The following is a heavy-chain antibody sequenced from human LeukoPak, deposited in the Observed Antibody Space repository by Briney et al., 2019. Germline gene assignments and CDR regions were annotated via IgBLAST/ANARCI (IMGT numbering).Heavy chain of an antibody. CDR2: IHYSGST. Sequence: SETLSLTCTVSGGSISSSSYYWAWIRQPPGKGLEWIGSIHYSGSTYYNPSLQSRVTISIDTSKNQFSLKLSSVTAADTAVYYCARGHGDYYYYYYMDVWGKGTTVTVSS. V-gene: IGHV4-39*07. CDR3: ARGHGDYYYYYYMDV. D-gene: IGHD4-17*01. CDR1: GGSISSSSYY. J-gene: IGHJ6*03.